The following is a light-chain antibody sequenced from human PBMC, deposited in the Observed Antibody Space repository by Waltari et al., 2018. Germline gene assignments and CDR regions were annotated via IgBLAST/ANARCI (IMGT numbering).Light chain of an antibody. CDR1: QSINNW. V-gene: IGKV1-5*03. J-gene: IGKJ2*01. CDR2: KAS. Sequence: DIQMTQSPSTLSASVGDRVTITCRASQSINNWLAWYQHKPGKAPKFLIYKASSLQSGVPSRFSGSGFGTEFTLTISNLQPDDVATYYCQQYKTYWSFGQGTKLEIK. CDR3: QQYKTYWS.